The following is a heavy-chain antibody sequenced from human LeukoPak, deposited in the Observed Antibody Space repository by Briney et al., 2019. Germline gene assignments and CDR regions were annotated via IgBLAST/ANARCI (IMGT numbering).Heavy chain of an antibody. D-gene: IGHD2-15*01. V-gene: IGHV3-66*01. Sequence: GGSLRLSCAVSGFTVSNNYMSWVRQAPGKGLECVSVIYSGGGTYYADSVKGRFTISRDNSKNTLYLQMNSLRAEDTAVYYCARYSTGGRLDYWGQGTLVTVSS. CDR3: ARYSTGGRLDY. J-gene: IGHJ4*02. CDR2: IYSGGGT. CDR1: GFTVSNNY.